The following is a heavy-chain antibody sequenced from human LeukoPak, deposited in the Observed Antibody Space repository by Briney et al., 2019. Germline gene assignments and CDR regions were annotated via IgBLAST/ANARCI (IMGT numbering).Heavy chain of an antibody. J-gene: IGHJ6*02. Sequence: GGSLRLSCAASGFTFSNAWMSWVRQAPGKGLEWVGRIKSKTDGGTTDYAAHVKGRFTISRDDPKNTLYLQMNSLKTEDTAVYYCTTELGIVVVPPYGMDVWGQGTTVTVSS. D-gene: IGHD3-22*01. CDR1: GFTFSNAW. V-gene: IGHV3-15*01. CDR3: TTELGIVVVPPYGMDV. CDR2: IKSKTDGGTT.